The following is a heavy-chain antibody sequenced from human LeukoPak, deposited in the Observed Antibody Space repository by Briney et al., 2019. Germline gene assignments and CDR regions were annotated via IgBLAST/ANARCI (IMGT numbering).Heavy chain of an antibody. J-gene: IGHJ5*02. CDR1: GFIFNNYA. D-gene: IGHD3-3*01. CDR3: ATDFLGIFGRT. V-gene: IGHV3-30*14. Sequence: GGSLRLSCAASGFIFNNYAMHWVRQAPGKGLEWVAVISYDGAYDYYADSVNGRFTISRDNSKNTLYIQMNSLRAEDTDMYYCATDFLGIFGRTWGQGTVVTVSS. CDR2: ISYDGAYD.